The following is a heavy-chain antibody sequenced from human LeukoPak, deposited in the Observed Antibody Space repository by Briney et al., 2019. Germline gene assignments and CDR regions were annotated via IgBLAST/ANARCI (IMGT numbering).Heavy chain of an antibody. J-gene: IGHJ2*01. CDR2: INPNSGGT. D-gene: IGHD3-22*01. V-gene: IGHV1-2*02. Sequence: ASVKVSCKASGYTFTGYYMHWVRQAPGQGLEWMGCINPNSGGTNYAQKFQGRVTMTRDTSISTAYMELSRLRSDDTAVYYCARGTYYYDSSGYYFCYFDLWGRGTVVTVSS. CDR1: GYTFTGYY. CDR3: ARGTYYYDSSGYYFCYFDL.